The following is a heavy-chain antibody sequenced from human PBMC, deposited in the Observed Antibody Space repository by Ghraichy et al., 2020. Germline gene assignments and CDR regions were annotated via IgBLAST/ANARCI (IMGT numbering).Heavy chain of an antibody. J-gene: IGHJ4*02. D-gene: IGHD3-16*02. CDR3: ARLSARYDYVWGSYRDDY. CDR2: INHSGST. Sequence: SQTLSLTCAVYGGSFSGYYWSWIRQPPGKGLEWIGEINHSGSTNYNPSLKSRVTISGDTSKNQFSLKLSSVTAADTAVYYCARLSARYDYVWGSYRDDYWGQGTLVTVSS. V-gene: IGHV4-34*01. CDR1: GGSFSGYY.